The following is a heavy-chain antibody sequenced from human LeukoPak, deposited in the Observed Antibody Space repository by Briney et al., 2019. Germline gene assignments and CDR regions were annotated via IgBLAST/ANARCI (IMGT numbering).Heavy chain of an antibody. Sequence: PGGSLRLSCAASGFTFSSYWMHWVRQAPGKGLVWVSRINSDGSSTSYADSVKGRFTISRDNAKNTLYLQMNSLRAEDTAVYFCAKDVRSSSPIKYYDYWGQGALVTASS. V-gene: IGHV3-74*01. CDR2: INSDGSST. CDR1: GFTFSSYW. J-gene: IGHJ4*02. D-gene: IGHD3-10*01. CDR3: AKDVRSSSPIKYYDY.